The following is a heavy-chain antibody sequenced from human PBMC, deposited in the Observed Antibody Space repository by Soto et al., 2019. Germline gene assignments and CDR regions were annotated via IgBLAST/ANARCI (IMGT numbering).Heavy chain of an antibody. V-gene: IGHV4-34*01. Sequence: QVQLHQWGAGLLKPSETLSLTCAVSGGSFSFYYWSWIRQPPGKELEWIGEINHSGSTNYNSSLKSRVTISVDTSKYQFSLKLSSVTAADTAVYYCATRFYDSSGYYLFYFDSWGQGTLVTVSS. CDR3: ATRFYDSSGYYLFYFDS. D-gene: IGHD3-22*01. CDR2: INHSGST. J-gene: IGHJ4*02. CDR1: GGSFSFYY.